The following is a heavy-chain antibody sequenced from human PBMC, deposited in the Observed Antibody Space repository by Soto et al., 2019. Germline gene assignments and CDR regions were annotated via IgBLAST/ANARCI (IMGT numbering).Heavy chain of an antibody. CDR1: GFTFSSYA. Sequence: GGSLRLSCAASGFTFSSYAMSWVRQAPGKGLEWVSAISGSGGSTYYADSVKGRFTISRDNSKNTLYLQMNSLIAEDTAVYYCAKSQDIVVVVAATWGQGTLVTVSS. CDR2: ISGSGGST. V-gene: IGHV3-23*01. CDR3: AKSQDIVVVVAAT. J-gene: IGHJ4*02. D-gene: IGHD2-15*01.